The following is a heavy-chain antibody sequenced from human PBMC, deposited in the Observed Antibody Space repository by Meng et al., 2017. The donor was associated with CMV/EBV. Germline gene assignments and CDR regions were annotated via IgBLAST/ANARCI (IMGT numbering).Heavy chain of an antibody. CDR3: ARDLGDRDYWGPNGFDI. D-gene: IGHD7-27*01. Sequence: ASVKVSCKASGYTFTGYYMHWVRQAPGQGLEWMGWINPNSGGTNYAQKFQGRVTMTRDTSISTAYMELSRLRSDDTAVYYCARDLGDRDYWGPNGFDIWGQGTMVTVSS. J-gene: IGHJ3*02. CDR1: GYTFTGYY. CDR2: INPNSGGT. V-gene: IGHV1-2*02.